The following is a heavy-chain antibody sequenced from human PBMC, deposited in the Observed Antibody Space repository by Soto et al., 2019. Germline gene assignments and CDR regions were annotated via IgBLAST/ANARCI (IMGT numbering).Heavy chain of an antibody. Sequence: SETLSLTCGVYGGSFSGYYWNWIRQPPGKGLEWIGEINHSGSTNYNPSLKSRVTISVDTSKNQFSLKLSSVTAADTAVYYCARRSGRRVYYYYYGMDVWGQGTTVTVSS. D-gene: IGHD3-10*01. CDR2: INHSGST. CDR1: GGSFSGYY. CDR3: ARRSGRRVYYYYYGMDV. J-gene: IGHJ6*02. V-gene: IGHV4-34*01.